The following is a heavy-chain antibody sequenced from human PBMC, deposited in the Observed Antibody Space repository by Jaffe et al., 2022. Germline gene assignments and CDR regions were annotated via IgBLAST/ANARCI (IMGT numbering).Heavy chain of an antibody. J-gene: IGHJ3*02. CDR1: GFTFSGSA. Sequence: EVQLVESGGGLVQPGGSLKLSCAASGFTFSGSAMHWVRQASGKGLEWVGRIRSKANSYATAYAASVKGRFTISRDDSKNTAYLQMNSLKTEDTAVYYCTRLRDYGDYRYAFDIWGQGTMVTVSS. V-gene: IGHV3-73*02. CDR2: IRSKANSYAT. CDR3: TRLRDYGDYRYAFDI. D-gene: IGHD4-17*01.